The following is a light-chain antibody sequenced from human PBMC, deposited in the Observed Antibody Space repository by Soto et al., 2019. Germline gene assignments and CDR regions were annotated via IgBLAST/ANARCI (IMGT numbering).Light chain of an antibody. CDR1: SSDVGAYDY. Sequence: ELTKPASVSGLPGQSSAISCTRTSSDVGAYDYVSWYQQHPGKAPKLMIYDVKYRPSGVSNRFSGSKSGNTASLTISGLQAEDEADYYCSSYTSSSSVIFGGGTKVTVL. CDR3: SSYTSSSSVI. J-gene: IGLJ2*01. CDR2: DVK. V-gene: IGLV2-14*01.